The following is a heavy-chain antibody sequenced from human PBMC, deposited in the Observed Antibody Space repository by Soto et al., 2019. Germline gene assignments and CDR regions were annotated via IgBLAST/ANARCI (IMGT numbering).Heavy chain of an antibody. CDR2: ISGSGGST. J-gene: IGHJ6*02. V-gene: IGHV3-23*01. CDR3: AKPKGLSGYEFTYYYYGMEV. Sequence: GWSLRLSCSASLFTFSSYAMSWVRQAPLKWLELVSAISGSGGSTYYADSVKGRFTISRDNSKNTLYLQMNSLRAEDTAVYYCAKPKGLSGYEFTYYYYGMEVWGQGTTVTVSS. CDR1: LFTFSSYA. D-gene: IGHD5-12*01.